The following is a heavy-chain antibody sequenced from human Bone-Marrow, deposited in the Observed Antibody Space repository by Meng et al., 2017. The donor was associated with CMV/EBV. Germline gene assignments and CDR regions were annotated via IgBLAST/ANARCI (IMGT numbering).Heavy chain of an antibody. D-gene: IGHD2-21*01. CDR1: GYTFTSYY. V-gene: IGHV1-46*01. CDR3: ASENCGGDCYPDPYYYYGMDV. J-gene: IGHJ6*02. Sequence: ASVKVSCKASGYTFTSYYMHWVRQAPGQGLEWMGIINPSGGSTSYAQKFQGRVTMTRDTSTSTVYMELSSLRSEDTAVYYCASENCGGDCYPDPYYYYGMDVWGQGTTVTRLL. CDR2: INPSGGST.